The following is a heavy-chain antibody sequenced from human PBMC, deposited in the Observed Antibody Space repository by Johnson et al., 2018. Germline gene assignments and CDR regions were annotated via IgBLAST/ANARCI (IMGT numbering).Heavy chain of an antibody. V-gene: IGHV1-46*01. J-gene: IGHJ3*02. Sequence: QVQLVQSGAEVKKPGASVKVSCKASGYTFTSYYMHWVRQAPGQGLEWMGIINPSGGSTSYAQTFQGRVTMTRDTSTSTVYMELSSLRSEDTAVYYCAKEMTTDAFDIWGQGTMVTVSS. CDR3: AKEMTTDAFDI. CDR1: GYTFTSYY. CDR2: INPSGGST. D-gene: IGHD4-17*01.